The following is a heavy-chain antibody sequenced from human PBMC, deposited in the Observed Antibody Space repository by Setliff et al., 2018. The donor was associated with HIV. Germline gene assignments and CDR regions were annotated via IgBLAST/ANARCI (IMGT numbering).Heavy chain of an antibody. J-gene: IGHJ4*02. CDR2: VYDSGNT. V-gene: IGHV4-38-2*01. D-gene: IGHD3-9*01. CDR1: DQLISSGNY. Sequence: TSETLSLTCAIPDQLISSGNYWGWIRQPPGRGLEWIGSVYDSGNTYYKPALESRAAISLDTSMNLFSLKLSSVTAADTAVYYCARGQLRYLANDYYFDYWGQGTLVTVSS. CDR3: ARGQLRYLANDYYFDY.